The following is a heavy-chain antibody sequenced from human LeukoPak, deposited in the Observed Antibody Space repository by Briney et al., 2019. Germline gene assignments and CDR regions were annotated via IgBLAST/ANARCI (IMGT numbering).Heavy chain of an antibody. CDR1: GYSFTSYW. CDR3: ARQTNYYDSSGYLYYFDY. CDR2: IYPGDSDT. Sequence: GESLKISCKGSGYSFTSYWIGWVRQMPGKGLEWMGIIYPGDSDTRYSPSFQGQVTISADKSISTAYLQWSSLKASDTAMYYCARQTNYYDSSGYLYYFDYWGQGTLVTVSS. D-gene: IGHD3-22*01. J-gene: IGHJ4*02. V-gene: IGHV5-51*01.